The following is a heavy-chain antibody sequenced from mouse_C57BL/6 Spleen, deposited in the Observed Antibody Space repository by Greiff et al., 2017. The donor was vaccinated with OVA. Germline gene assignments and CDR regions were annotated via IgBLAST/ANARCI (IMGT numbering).Heavy chain of an antibody. J-gene: IGHJ4*01. D-gene: IGHD1-1*01. Sequence: QVQLQQSGAELVKPGASVKISCKASGYAFSSYWMNWVKQRPGKGLEWIGQIYPGDGDTNDNGKFKGKATLTADKSSSTAYMQLSSLTSEDSAVYFCARDDTTVVANYYAMDYWGQGTSVTVSS. CDR1: GYAFSSYW. CDR3: ARDDTTVVANYYAMDY. V-gene: IGHV1-80*01. CDR2: IYPGDGDT.